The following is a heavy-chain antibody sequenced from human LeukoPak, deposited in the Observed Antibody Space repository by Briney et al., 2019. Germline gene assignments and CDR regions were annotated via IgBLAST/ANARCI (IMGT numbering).Heavy chain of an antibody. J-gene: IGHJ3*02. Sequence: GASVKVSCKASGYTFTSYDINWVRQATGQGLEWMGWMNPNSGNTGYAQKFQGRVTMTRNTSISTAYMELSSLRSEDTAVYYCARLRVRGVWRRVNDAFDIWGQGTMVTVSS. D-gene: IGHD3-10*01. CDR3: ARLRVRGVWRRVNDAFDI. CDR1: GYTFTSYD. CDR2: MNPNSGNT. V-gene: IGHV1-8*01.